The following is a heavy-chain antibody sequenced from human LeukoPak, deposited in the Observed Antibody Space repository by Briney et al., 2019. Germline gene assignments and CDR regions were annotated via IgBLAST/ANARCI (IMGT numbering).Heavy chain of an antibody. V-gene: IGHV4-34*01. CDR2: INHSGST. CDR3: ARDRPVTGANWFDP. J-gene: IGHJ5*02. CDR1: DGSFSGYS. Sequence: SETLSLTCVVYDGSFSGYSWSWLRQPPGKGLEWIGEINHSGSTNYNPSLKSRVTISLDTSKNQFSLKLSSVTAADTAVYYCARDRPVTGANWFDPWGQGALVTVSS. D-gene: IGHD4-11*01.